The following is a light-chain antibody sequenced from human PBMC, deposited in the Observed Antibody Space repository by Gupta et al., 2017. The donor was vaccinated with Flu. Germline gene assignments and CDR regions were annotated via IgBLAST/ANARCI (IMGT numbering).Light chain of an antibody. Sequence: ATLSLSPGDTATLSCRTSQNVAESLAWYQQKGGQAPRLLIYDASQRATGIPDRFSGSGSGTDFTLTISSLEPADFAVYYCLQRASWPRFTFGPGT. J-gene: IGKJ3*01. CDR2: DAS. CDR1: QNVAES. V-gene: IGKV3-11*01. CDR3: LQRASWPRFT.